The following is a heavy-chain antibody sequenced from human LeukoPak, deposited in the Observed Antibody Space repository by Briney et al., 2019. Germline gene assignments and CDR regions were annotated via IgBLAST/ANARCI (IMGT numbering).Heavy chain of an antibody. CDR3: ARDLSGWGNSIY. CDR2: INPNTDST. J-gene: IGHJ4*02. V-gene: IGHV1-46*01. CDR1: GYTFINYY. D-gene: IGHD2/OR15-2a*01. Sequence: GASVKVSCKASGYTFINYYLHWVRQAPGQGLVWMGQINPNTDSTNCARMFQGRVTMTADTSTSTVYMELNGLTSDDTAVYYCARDLSGWGNSIYWGQGTPVTVS.